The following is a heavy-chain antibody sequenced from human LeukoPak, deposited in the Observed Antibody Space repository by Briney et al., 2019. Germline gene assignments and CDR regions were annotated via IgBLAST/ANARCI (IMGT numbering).Heavy chain of an antibody. CDR3: ARDSLVVVVAGPLDYYYYGMDV. CDR1: GFTFSSYG. Sequence: GGSLRLSCAASGFTFSSYGMHWVRQAPGKGLEWVAVISYDGSNKYYADSVKGRFTISRDNAKNSLYLQMNSLRAEDTAVYYCARDSLVVVVAGPLDYYYYGMDVWGQGTTVTVSS. V-gene: IGHV3-30*03. D-gene: IGHD2-15*01. J-gene: IGHJ6*02. CDR2: ISYDGSNK.